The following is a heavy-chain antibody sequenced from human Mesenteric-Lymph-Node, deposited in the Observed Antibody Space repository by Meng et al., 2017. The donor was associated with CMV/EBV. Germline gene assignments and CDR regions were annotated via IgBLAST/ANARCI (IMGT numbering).Heavy chain of an antibody. CDR3: ARDQRYCSSTSCKRYYYYGMDV. Sequence: GGSLRLSCAASGFTFSSYSVNWVRQAPGKGLEWVSSISSSSVYIYYGDSVKGRFTVSRDNAKNSLYLLMNSLRAEDTAVYYCARDQRYCSSTSCKRYYYYGMDVWGQGTTVTVSS. CDR2: ISSSSVYI. CDR1: GFTFSSYS. D-gene: IGHD2-2*01. V-gene: IGHV3-21*01. J-gene: IGHJ6*02.